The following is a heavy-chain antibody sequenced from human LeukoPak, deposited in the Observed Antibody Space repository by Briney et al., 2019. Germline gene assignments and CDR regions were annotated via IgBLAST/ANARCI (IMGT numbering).Heavy chain of an antibody. Sequence: GGSLRLSCAASGFTFSSYGIHWVRQAPGKGLEWVAVISYDGSNKYYVDSVKGRFTISRDNSKNTLNLQMISLRAEDTAVYYCAKMRTPTAHSGDAFDIWGQGTMVTVSS. V-gene: IGHV3-30*18. CDR2: ISYDGSNK. D-gene: IGHD4-17*01. CDR3: AKMRTPTAHSGDAFDI. CDR1: GFTFSSYG. J-gene: IGHJ3*02.